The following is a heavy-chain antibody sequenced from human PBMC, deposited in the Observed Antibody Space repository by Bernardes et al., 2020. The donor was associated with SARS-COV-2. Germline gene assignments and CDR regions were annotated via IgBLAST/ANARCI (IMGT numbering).Heavy chain of an antibody. V-gene: IGHV3-74*01. CDR1: GFTFSSYW. CDR2: INSDGRTT. CDR3: VRGPSDGHGRFEY. J-gene: IGHJ4*02. Sequence: GGSLRLSCAASGFTFSSYWMHWVRQGPGKVLVWVSRINSDGRTTTYADSVKGRFTISRDNGKNTLYLQMNSLRAEDTALYYCVRGPSDGHGRFEYWGQGALVTVSS.